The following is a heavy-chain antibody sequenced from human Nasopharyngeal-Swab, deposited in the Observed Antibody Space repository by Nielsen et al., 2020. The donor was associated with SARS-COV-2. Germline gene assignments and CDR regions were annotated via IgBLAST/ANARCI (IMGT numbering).Heavy chain of an antibody. Sequence: WIRQPPGAGLEWIGYIYYSGSTYYNPSLRSRVTISVDTSKNQFSLKLNSVTAADTAVYYCARCITVIQGGPYYYYFGMDVWGQGTTVTVSS. CDR3: ARCITVIQGGPYYYYFGMDV. CDR2: IYYSGST. V-gene: IGHV4-59*01. D-gene: IGHD3-10*01. J-gene: IGHJ6*02.